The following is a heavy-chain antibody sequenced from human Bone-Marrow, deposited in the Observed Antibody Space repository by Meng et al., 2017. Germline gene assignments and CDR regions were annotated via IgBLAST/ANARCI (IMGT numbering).Heavy chain of an antibody. D-gene: IGHD2-21*02. V-gene: IGHV4-39*07. J-gene: IGHJ3*02. Sequence: GSLRLSCTVSGGSISSSSYYWGWIRQPPGKGLEWIGSIYYSGSTYYNPSLKSRVTISVDTSKNQFSLKLSSVTAADTAVYYCARDRHIVVVTAILGRGDDFDIWGQGTMVTVSS. CDR2: IYYSGST. CDR3: ARDRHIVVVTAILGRGDDFDI. CDR1: GGSISSSSYY.